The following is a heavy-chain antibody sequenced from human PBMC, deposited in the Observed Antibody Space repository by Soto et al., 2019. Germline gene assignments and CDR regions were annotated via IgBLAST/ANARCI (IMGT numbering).Heavy chain of an antibody. V-gene: IGHV4-4*02. CDR3: ARKRCSSTSCYVGESFDY. Sequence: QVQLQESGPGLVKPSGTLSLTCAVSGGSISSSNWWSWVRQPPGKGLEWIGEIYHSGSTNYNPSLKSRVTIAVDKSKNQFSLKLSSVTAADTAVYYCARKRCSSTSCYVGESFDYWGQGTLVTVSS. D-gene: IGHD2-2*01. CDR2: IYHSGST. J-gene: IGHJ4*02. CDR1: GGSISSSNW.